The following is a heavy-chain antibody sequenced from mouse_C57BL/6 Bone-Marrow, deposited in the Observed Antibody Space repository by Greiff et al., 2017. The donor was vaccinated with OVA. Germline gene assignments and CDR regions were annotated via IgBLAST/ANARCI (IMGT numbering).Heavy chain of an antibody. V-gene: IGHV3-8*01. CDR2: ISYSGST. CDR1: GYSITSDY. D-gene: IGHD4-1*01. Sequence: EVKLMESGPGLAKPSQTLSLSCSVSGYSITSDYWNWIRKFPGNKLEYMGYISYSGSTYYNPSLKSRISITRDTSTNQYYLQLNSVTTEDTATYYCARCANSDGYLDYWGQGTTLTVSS. CDR3: ARCANSDGYLDY. J-gene: IGHJ2*01.